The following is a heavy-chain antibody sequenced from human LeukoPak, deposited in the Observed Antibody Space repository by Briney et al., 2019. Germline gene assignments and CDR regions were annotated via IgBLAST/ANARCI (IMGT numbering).Heavy chain of an antibody. CDR1: GFTFSSYA. V-gene: IGHV3-64*01. Sequence: PGGSLRLSCAASGFTFSSYAIHWVRQAPGKGLEYVSAISSNGRTTFYANSVKGRFVISRDNSKNTVYLQMGSLRGEDMAVYYCARGQPSPPDYFDCWGQGTLVTVSS. D-gene: IGHD1-1*01. CDR2: ISSNGRTT. CDR3: ARGQPSPPDYFDC. J-gene: IGHJ4*02.